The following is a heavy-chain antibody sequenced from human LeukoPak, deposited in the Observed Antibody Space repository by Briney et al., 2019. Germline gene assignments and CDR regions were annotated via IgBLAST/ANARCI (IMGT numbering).Heavy chain of an antibody. CDR1: GGSISSYY. CDR3: ARRPSWAWAFDY. D-gene: IGHD3-16*01. V-gene: IGHV4-59*08. Sequence: KPSETLSLTCTVSGGSISSYYWSWIRQPPGKGLEWIGYIYYSGSTNYNPSLKSRVTISVDTSKNQFSLKLSSVTAADTAVYYCARRPSWAWAFDYWGQGTLVTVSS. CDR2: IYYSGST. J-gene: IGHJ4*02.